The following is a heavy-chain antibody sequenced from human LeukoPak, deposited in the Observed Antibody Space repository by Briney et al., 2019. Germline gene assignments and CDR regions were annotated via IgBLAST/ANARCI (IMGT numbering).Heavy chain of an antibody. V-gene: IGHV3-30*18. D-gene: IGHD5-12*01. CDR1: GFIFGSYA. CDR2: ISYDGSNK. CDR3: AKDKGWLPGYGMDV. J-gene: IGHJ6*02. Sequence: GGSLRLSCATSGFIFGSYAMHWVRQAPGKGLEWVAVISYDGSNKYYADSVKGRFSISRDNSKNTLYLQMNSLRAEDTAVYYCAKDKGWLPGYGMDVWGQGTTVTVS.